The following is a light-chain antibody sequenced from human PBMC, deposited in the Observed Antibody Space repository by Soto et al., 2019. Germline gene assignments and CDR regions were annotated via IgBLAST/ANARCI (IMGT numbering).Light chain of an antibody. J-gene: IGLJ1*01. CDR3: SSYTSSSTLYV. CDR1: SSDVGGYNY. Sequence: QSALTQPASVSGSPGQAITISCTGTSSDVGGYNYVSWYQQHPGKAPKLMIYDVSNRPSGVSNRFSGSKSGNTASLTISGLQAEDEAEYYCSSYTSSSTLYVFRPGTKLTVL. V-gene: IGLV2-14*01. CDR2: DVS.